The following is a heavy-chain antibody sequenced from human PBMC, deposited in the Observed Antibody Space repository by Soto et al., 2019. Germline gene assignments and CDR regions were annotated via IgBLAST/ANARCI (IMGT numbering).Heavy chain of an antibody. CDR1: GFTFSSYG. CDR2: ISYDGSNK. D-gene: IGHD6-13*01. V-gene: IGHV3-30*18. J-gene: IGHJ6*03. CDR3: AKDWYSSPADQHYYYYYYMDV. Sequence: GGSLRLSCAASGFTFSSYGMHWVRQAPGKGLEWVAVISYDGSNKYYADSVKGGFTISRDNSKNTLYLQMNSLRAEDTAVYYCAKDWYSSPADQHYYYYYYMDVWGKGTTVTVSS.